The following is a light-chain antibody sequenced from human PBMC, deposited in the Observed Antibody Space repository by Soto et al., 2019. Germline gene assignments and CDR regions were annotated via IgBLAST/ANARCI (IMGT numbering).Light chain of an antibody. J-gene: IGLJ1*01. CDR2: HVT. CDR1: SSDIGHYDY. CDR3: CSLTTSHTYV. Sequence: QSVLTQPASVSGSPGQSITISCTGTSSDIGHYDYVSWYQQHPGKAPKLMIYHVTYRPSGVSNRYSVSKSGNSASLTISVLQADDEADYYCCSLTTSHTYVFGSGTKLPVL. V-gene: IGLV2-14*03.